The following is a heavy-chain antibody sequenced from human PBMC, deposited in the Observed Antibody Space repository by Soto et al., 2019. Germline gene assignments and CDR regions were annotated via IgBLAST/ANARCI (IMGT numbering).Heavy chain of an antibody. CDR1: GFSVSSSNW. J-gene: IGHJ3*02. Sequence: SETLSLTCAFSGFSVSSSNWLTWVRQPPGKGLEWIGEIYHSGNTNYNPSLKSQVTISIDKSKNHFSLNLSSVSAADTAVYYCARGDKGTTGTPRLFSAFDIWGQGTMVTVSS. CDR2: IYHSGNT. CDR3: ARGDKGTTGTPRLFSAFDI. D-gene: IGHD1-1*01. V-gene: IGHV4-4*02.